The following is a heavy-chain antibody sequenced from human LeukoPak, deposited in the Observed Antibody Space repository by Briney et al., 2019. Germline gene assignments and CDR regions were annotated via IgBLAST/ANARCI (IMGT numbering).Heavy chain of an antibody. V-gene: IGHV5-51*01. J-gene: IGHJ4*02. CDR3: AREGRSSSRMDY. Sequence: GESLTFLCMGSGYRFNTYSIGWVRQMPGKGLEWMGIIYPGDSDTRYSPSFQGQVTISGDKSLSTDYLQWGSLKASDAAMYYCAREGRSSSRMDYWSQKSQFSVSS. D-gene: IGHD1-26*01. CDR1: GYRFNTYS. CDR2: IYPGDSDT.